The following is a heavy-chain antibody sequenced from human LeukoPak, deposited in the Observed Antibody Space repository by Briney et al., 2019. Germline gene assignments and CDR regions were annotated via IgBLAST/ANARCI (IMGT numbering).Heavy chain of an antibody. CDR3: AKDSGYSSSRYAY. CDR2: IWYDGSNK. Sequence: PGRSLRPSCAASGFTFSSYGMHWVRQAPGKGLEWVAVIWYDGSNKYYADSVKGRFTISRDNSKNTLYLQMNSLRAEDTAVYYCAKDSGYSSSRYAYWGQGTLVTVSS. J-gene: IGHJ4*02. V-gene: IGHV3-33*06. CDR1: GFTFSSYG. D-gene: IGHD6-13*01.